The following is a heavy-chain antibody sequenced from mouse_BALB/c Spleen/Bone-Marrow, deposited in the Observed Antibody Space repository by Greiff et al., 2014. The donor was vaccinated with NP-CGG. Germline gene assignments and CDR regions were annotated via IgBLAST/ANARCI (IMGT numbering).Heavy chain of an antibody. CDR2: ISHGGISA. J-gene: IGHJ1*01. CDR3: ARQELGGWFFDV. CDR1: GFTFSSYT. D-gene: IGHD4-1*01. V-gene: IGHV5-12-2*01. Sequence: EVKLVESGGGLVQPGGSLKLSCAASGFTFSSYTLSWVRQTPEKRLEWVAYISHGGISAYYADTVKGRFTISRDNAKNTLYLQMSSLKSEDTAIYHCARQELGGWFFDVWGAGTTVTVSS.